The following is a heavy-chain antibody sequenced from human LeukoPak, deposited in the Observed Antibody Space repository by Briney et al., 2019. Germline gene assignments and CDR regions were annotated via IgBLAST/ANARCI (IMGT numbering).Heavy chain of an antibody. CDR3: ARATAPTGPRDFDY. CDR2: IIPILGIA. J-gene: IGHJ4*02. V-gene: IGHV1-69*04. D-gene: IGHD3-9*01. Sequence: SVKVSCKASGGTFSSYAISWVRQAPGQGLEWMGRIIPILGIANYAQKFQGRVTITADKFTSTAYMELSSLRSEDTGVYYCARATAPTGPRDFDYWGQGTLVTVSS. CDR1: GGTFSSYA.